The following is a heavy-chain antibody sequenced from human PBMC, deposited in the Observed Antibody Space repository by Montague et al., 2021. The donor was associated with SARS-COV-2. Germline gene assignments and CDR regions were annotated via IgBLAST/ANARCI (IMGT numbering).Heavy chain of an antibody. CDR1: VSWNSGAD. CDR2: FCQKKTT. V-gene: IGHV4-34*01. J-gene: IGHJ5*02. D-gene: IGHD3-22*01. Sequence: SETLSLTCSGLVSWNSGADRKSTRLNPSHQPKSYAVFCQKKTTNYNPSLKSRVSISKDTSKNQISLRLNSVTAADTTVYYCARGVLTIHMLVIVMAGASNWFDPWGQGNLVTVS. CDR3: ARGVLTIHMLVIVMAGASNWFDP.